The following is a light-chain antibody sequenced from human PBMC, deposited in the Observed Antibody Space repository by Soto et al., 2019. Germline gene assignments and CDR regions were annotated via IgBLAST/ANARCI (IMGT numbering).Light chain of an antibody. CDR3: QQYYSTPFT. V-gene: IGKV4-1*01. CDR1: QSVFCNSNNRNY. CDR2: WAS. J-gene: IGKJ3*01. Sequence: DIVMTQSPDSLAVSLGERATINCKSSQSVFCNSNNRNYLAWYQQKPAQPPKLLFYWASTRESGVPDRFSGSGSGTDFTLTISSLQAEDVAVYYCQQYYSTPFTFGPGTKVDIK.